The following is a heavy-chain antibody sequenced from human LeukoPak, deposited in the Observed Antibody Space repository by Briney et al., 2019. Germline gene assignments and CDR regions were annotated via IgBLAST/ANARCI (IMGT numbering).Heavy chain of an antibody. V-gene: IGHV3-21*01. Sequence: PGGSLRLSCAASGFTFSSYSMNWVRQAPGKGLEWVSSISSSSSYIYYADSVKGRFTISRDNAKNSLYLQMNSLRAEDTAVYYCARTSIAAAFSDYYYYMDVWGKGTTVTVSS. D-gene: IGHD6-13*01. CDR1: GFTFSSYS. J-gene: IGHJ6*03. CDR2: ISSSSSYI. CDR3: ARTSIAAAFSDYYYYMDV.